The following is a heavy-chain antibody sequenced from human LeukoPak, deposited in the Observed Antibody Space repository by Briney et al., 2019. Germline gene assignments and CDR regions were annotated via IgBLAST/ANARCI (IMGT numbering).Heavy chain of an antibody. D-gene: IGHD6-13*01. CDR3: AREGQQLATYYYYYMDV. J-gene: IGHJ6*03. CDR2: INTNTGNP. V-gene: IGHV7-4-1*02. Sequence: ASVTVSFKASGYTFTSYAMNWVRQAPGQGLEWMGWINTNTGNPTYAQGFTGRFVFSLDTSVSTAYLQISSLKAEDTAVYYCAREGQQLATYYYYYMDVWGKGTTVTVSS. CDR1: GYTFTSYA.